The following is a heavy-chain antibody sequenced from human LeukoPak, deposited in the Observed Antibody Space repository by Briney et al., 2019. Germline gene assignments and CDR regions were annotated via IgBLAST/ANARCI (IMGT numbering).Heavy chain of an antibody. J-gene: IGHJ4*02. CDR1: GFTFSSYN. V-gene: IGHV3-21*01. Sequence: GGSLRLSCAASGFTFSSYNMNWVRQAPGKGLEWFSTISTSSSYIYYADSVKGRFTISRDNGKNSLYLQMSSLRAEDTAVYYCARSKVAGTSDYWGQGTLVAVSS. CDR3: ARSKVAGTSDY. CDR2: ISTSSSYI. D-gene: IGHD6-19*01.